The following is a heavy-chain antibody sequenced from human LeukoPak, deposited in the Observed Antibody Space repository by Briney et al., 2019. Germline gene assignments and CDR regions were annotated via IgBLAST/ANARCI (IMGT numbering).Heavy chain of an antibody. V-gene: IGHV3-7*01. D-gene: IGHD4-17*01. CDR1: GFTFSSYW. CDR3: ARRGHDYGDRDGFDI. CDR2: IKQDGSEK. Sequence: GGSLRLSCAASGFTFSSYWMSWVRQAPGKGLEWVANIKQDGSEKYYVDSVKGRFTISRDNAKNSLYLQKNSLRAEDTAVYYCARRGHDYGDRDGFDIWGQGTMVTVSS. J-gene: IGHJ3*02.